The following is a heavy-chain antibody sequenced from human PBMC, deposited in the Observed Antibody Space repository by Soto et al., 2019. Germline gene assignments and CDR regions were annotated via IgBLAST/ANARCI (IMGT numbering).Heavy chain of an antibody. CDR1: GGSISSYY. D-gene: IGHD6-19*01. CDR2: IYYSGST. V-gene: IGHV4-59*01. J-gene: IGHJ5*02. CDR3: ARDPSGWNGLSWFDP. Sequence: QVQLQESGPGLVKPSETLSLTCTVSGGSISSYYWSWIRQPPGKGLEWIGYIYYSGSTNYNPSLKSRGTISVDTSKNQFSLKLSSVTAADTAVYYCARDPSGWNGLSWFDPWGQGTLVTVSS.